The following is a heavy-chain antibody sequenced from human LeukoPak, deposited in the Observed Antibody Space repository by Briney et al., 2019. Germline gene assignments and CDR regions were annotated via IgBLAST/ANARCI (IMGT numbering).Heavy chain of an antibody. Sequence: SETLSLTCAVYGGSFSGYYWSWIRQPPGKGLEWIGEINHSGSTNYNPSLKSRVTISVDTSKNQFSLKLSSVTATDTAVYYCARVRYYDFWSGYPRRYYMDVWGKGTTVTVSS. CDR1: GGSFSGYY. V-gene: IGHV4-34*01. J-gene: IGHJ6*03. CDR2: INHSGST. CDR3: ARVRYYDFWSGYPRRYYMDV. D-gene: IGHD3-3*01.